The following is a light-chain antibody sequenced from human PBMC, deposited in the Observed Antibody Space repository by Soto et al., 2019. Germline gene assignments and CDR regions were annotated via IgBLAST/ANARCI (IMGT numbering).Light chain of an antibody. CDR3: QQSATTPFT. J-gene: IGKJ3*01. CDR1: QSISSY. V-gene: IGKV1-39*01. Sequence: DIKMTQSPSSLSASVGDRVTITCRTSQSISSYLNWYQRKPGKAPKLLIYTASSLLSGVPSRFSASGSGTDFTLTITSLQPEDFATYYCQQSATTPFTFGPGTKVDIK. CDR2: TAS.